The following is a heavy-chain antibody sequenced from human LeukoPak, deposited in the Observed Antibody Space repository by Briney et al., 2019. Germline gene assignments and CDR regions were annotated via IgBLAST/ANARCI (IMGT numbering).Heavy chain of an antibody. J-gene: IGHJ4*02. CDR3: ARDPDRTGSIDY. CDR1: GYTFTGYY. CDR2: INPNSGGT. Sequence: ASVKVSCKASGYTFTGYYMHWVRQAPGQGLEWMGWINPNSGGTNYAQKFQGRVTMTRDTSISTAYMGLSRLRSDDTAVYYCARDPDRTGSIDYWGQGTLVTVSS. D-gene: IGHD1-26*01. V-gene: IGHV1-2*02.